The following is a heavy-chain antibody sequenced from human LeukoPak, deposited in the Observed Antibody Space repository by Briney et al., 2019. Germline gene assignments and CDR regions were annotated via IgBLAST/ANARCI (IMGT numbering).Heavy chain of an antibody. V-gene: IGHV5-51*01. D-gene: IGHD4-17*01. J-gene: IGHJ1*01. Sequence: GESLKISCKGSGYSFTSYWIGWVRQMPGKGLEWMGIIYPGDPDTRYSPSFQGQVTISADKSISTAYLQWSSLKASDTAMYYCARSPYGQGRYFQHWGQGTLVTVSS. CDR1: GYSFTSYW. CDR3: ARSPYGQGRYFQH. CDR2: IYPGDPDT.